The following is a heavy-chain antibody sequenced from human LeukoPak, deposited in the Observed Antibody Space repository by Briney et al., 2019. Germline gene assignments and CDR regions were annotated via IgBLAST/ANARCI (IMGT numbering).Heavy chain of an antibody. J-gene: IGHJ4*02. CDR2: ISGSGGST. D-gene: IGHD3-22*01. V-gene: IGHV3-23*01. CDR1: GFTFSSYS. Sequence: GGSLRLSCAASGFTFSSYSMNWVRQAPGKGLEWVSAISGSGGSTYYADSVKGRFTISRDNSKNTLYLQMNSLRAEDTAVYYCAKDSTYYYDSSGSAIWDYWGQGTLVTVSS. CDR3: AKDSTYYYDSSGSAIWDY.